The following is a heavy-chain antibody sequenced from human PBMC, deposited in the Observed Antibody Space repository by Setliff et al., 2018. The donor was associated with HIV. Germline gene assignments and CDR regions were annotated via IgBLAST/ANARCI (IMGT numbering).Heavy chain of an antibody. D-gene: IGHD4-17*01. CDR2: IYPNTGGT. CDR1: GYTFTDYY. Sequence: ASVKVSCKASGYTFTDYYIHWVRRVPGQGLEWMGWIYPNTGGTNYAQKFQGRVTMTRDTSISTAYMELSRLRSDDTAVYYCARSTTADWGQGTMVTVSS. CDR3: ARSTTAD. J-gene: IGHJ4*02. V-gene: IGHV1-2*02.